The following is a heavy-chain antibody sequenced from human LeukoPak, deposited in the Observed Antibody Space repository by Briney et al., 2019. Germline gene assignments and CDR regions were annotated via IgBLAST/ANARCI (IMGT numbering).Heavy chain of an antibody. V-gene: IGHV4-38-2*02. CDR2: IYHSGST. Sequence: SETLSLTCTVSGYSISSGYYWGWIRQPPGKGLEWIGSIYHSGSTYYNPSLKSRVTISVDTSKNQFSLNLSSVTAADTAVYYCARAPRNTADNWFDPWGQGTLVTVSS. CDR3: ARAPRNTADNWFDP. CDR1: GYSISSGYY. D-gene: IGHD5-18*01. J-gene: IGHJ5*02.